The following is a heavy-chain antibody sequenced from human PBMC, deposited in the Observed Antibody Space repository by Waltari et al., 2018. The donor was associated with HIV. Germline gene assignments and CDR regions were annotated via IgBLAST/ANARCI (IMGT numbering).Heavy chain of an antibody. V-gene: IGHV3-9*01. CDR3: GKDLTPGGLDV. CDR1: GFTFVKYA. J-gene: IGHJ6*02. Sequence: EVQLVESGGGLVQPGGSLRLPCAVSGFTFVKYAMHWVRQVPGKGLEWVSGFSLDSDRIDYADSVKGRFTVSRDNAKNSLYLQMNSLRVEDTALYYCGKDLTPGGLDVWGQGTTVIVSS. CDR2: FSLDSDRI.